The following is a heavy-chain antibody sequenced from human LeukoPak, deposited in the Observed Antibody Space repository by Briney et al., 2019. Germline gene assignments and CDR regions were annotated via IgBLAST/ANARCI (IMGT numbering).Heavy chain of an antibody. J-gene: IGHJ3*02. V-gene: IGHV4-59*01. Sequence: SETLSLTCTVSGGSISSYYWSWIRQPPGKGLEWIGYIYYSGSTNYNPSLKSRVTILVDTSKNQFSLKLSSVTAADTAVYYCARNGHNDYGDFDAFDIWGQGTMVTVSS. D-gene: IGHD4-17*01. CDR2: IYYSGST. CDR3: ARNGHNDYGDFDAFDI. CDR1: GGSISSYY.